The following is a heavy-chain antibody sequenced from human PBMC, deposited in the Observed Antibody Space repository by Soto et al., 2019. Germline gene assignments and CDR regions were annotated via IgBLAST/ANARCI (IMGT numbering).Heavy chain of an antibody. D-gene: IGHD4-17*01. CDR1: GFTIGDFG. CDR3: ARVVGVTTEDY. V-gene: IGHV3-49*03. J-gene: IGHJ4*02. CDR2: TRGKVYNGTT. Sequence: GGSLRLSCTASGFTIGDFGMSWFRQAPGKGLEWVGFTRGKVYNGTTEYAASVKGRFTISRDDSKNIAYLQMNSLKSEDTAVYSGARVVGVTTEDYWGLGTLVTVSS.